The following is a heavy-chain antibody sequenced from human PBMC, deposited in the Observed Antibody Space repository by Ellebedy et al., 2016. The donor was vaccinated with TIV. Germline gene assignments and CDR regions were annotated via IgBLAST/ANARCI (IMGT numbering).Heavy chain of an antibody. CDR1: GFTFTTYY. CDR2: IDPSGATT. CDR3: VRDVIIVPARWFDP. J-gene: IGHJ5*02. D-gene: IGHD2-2*01. V-gene: IGHV1-46*01. Sequence: AASVKVSCKASGFTFTTYYIHWVRQAPGHGLEWRGLIDPSGATTDYAQKFQGRVTMTRDTSTRTVYMELSSLRSEDTALYYCVRDVIIVPARWFDPWGQGTLVTVSS.